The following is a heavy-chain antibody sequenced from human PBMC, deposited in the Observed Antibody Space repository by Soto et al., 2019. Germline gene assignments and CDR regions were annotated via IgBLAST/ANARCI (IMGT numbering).Heavy chain of an antibody. CDR1: GFTFSDHA. Sequence: QVPLVASGGGVVQPGTSLRLSCEASGFTFSDHAMHWVRQAPGKGLEWVAVVWFDGGNKFYTDSVKGRFTISRDNSKNTLFLQMNSLRVVDTAVYYCARAPAGDYTLYHYYTEAVWGQRTPVTVSS. V-gene: IGHV3-33*01. CDR2: VWFDGGNK. J-gene: IGHJ6*01. D-gene: IGHD4-17*01. CDR3: ARAPAGDYTLYHYYTEAV.